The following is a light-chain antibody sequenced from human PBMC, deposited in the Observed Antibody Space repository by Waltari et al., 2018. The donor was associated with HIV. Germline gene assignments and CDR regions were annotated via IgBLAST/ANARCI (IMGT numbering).Light chain of an antibody. Sequence: NFMLTQPHSVSESPWKTITISCTRSSGSIKSNYVHWYQQRPGSAPTPVFYDHNHRPSGVPDRFSGSIDRSSNSASLSISGLRTEDEADYYCQSYDSTNHWVFGGGTKVTVL. V-gene: IGLV6-57*03. J-gene: IGLJ3*02. CDR2: DHN. CDR3: QSYDSTNHWV. CDR1: SGSIKSNY.